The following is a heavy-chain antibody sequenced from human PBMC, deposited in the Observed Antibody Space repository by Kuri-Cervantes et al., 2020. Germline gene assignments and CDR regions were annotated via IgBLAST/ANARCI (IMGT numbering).Heavy chain of an antibody. CDR1: GGTFSSYA. D-gene: IGHD3-16*01. J-gene: IGHJ6*02. CDR3: ARDGGEEMGAPYYYYGMDV. Sequence: SVKVSCKASGGTFSSYAISWVRQAPGQGLEWMGGITPIFGTANYAQKFQGRVTITADESTSTAYMELSSLRSEDTAVYYCARDGGEEMGAPYYYYGMDVWGQGTTVTVSS. CDR2: ITPIFGTA. V-gene: IGHV1-69*13.